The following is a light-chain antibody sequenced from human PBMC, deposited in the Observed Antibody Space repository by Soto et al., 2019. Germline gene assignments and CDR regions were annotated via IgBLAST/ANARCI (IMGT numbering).Light chain of an antibody. Sequence: QSVLTRPASVSESPGQSITSSCTGTSSDVGGYNYVSWYQQHPGKAPKLMIYEVSNRPSGVSNRFSGSKSGNTASLTISGLQAEDEADYYCSSYTSSSTLSYVFGTGTKVTVL. V-gene: IGLV2-14*01. CDR3: SSYTSSSTLSYV. CDR1: SSDVGGYNY. CDR2: EVS. J-gene: IGLJ1*01.